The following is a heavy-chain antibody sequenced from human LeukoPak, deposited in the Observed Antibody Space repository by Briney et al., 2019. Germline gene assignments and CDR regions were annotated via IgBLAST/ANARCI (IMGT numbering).Heavy chain of an antibody. Sequence: PGGSLRLSCAASGFTFSTYGMHWVRQAPGKGLEWVALIWYDGSNKYYAESVKGRFSISRDNPKNTLYLQMNSLRAEDMAVYYCARGYYDSSGYFHYYFDYWGQGTLVTVSS. V-gene: IGHV3-33*01. J-gene: IGHJ4*02. D-gene: IGHD3-22*01. CDR2: IWYDGSNK. CDR1: GFTFSTYG. CDR3: ARGYYDSSGYFHYYFDY.